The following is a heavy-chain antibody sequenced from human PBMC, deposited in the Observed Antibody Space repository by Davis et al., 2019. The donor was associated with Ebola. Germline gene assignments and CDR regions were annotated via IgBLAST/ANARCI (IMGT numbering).Heavy chain of an antibody. CDR1: GYTFTTYW. D-gene: IGHD3-3*02. J-gene: IGHJ4*02. CDR2: IYPGDSDT. V-gene: IGHV5-51*01. Sequence: GEPLKISCKGSGYTFTTYWIGWVRQMPGKGLEWMGIIYPGDSDTRYSPSFQGQVTISADKSISTAYLQWSSLKASDTAMYYCARRGGWSGAFLDYWGQGTLVTVSS. CDR3: ARRGGWSGAFLDY.